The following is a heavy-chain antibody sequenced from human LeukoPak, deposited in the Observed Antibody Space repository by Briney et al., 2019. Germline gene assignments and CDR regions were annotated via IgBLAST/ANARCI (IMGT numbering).Heavy chain of an antibody. CDR1: GFAVNTTY. V-gene: IGHV3-53*01. J-gene: IGHJ2*01. CDR3: ARVSGNWYFDL. Sequence: GGSLRLSCAASGFAVNTTYMSWVRQAPGKGLEWVSVISSGGGTYYADSVKGRFTISRDNSKNTLYLQMNSLRAGDTAVYYCARVSGNWYFDLWGRGTLVTVSS. CDR2: ISSGGGT.